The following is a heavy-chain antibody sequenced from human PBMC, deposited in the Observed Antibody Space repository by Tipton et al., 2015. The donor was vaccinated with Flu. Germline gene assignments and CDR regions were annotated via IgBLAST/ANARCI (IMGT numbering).Heavy chain of an antibody. CDR2: ISSSGSTI. V-gene: IGHV3-11*01. D-gene: IGHD1-26*01. Sequence: SLRLSCAASEFTFSDYYMSWIRQAPGKGLEWVSYISSSGSTIYYADSVKGRFTISRDNAKNSLYLQMNSLRAEDTAVYYCAREDPELAVWFWAQGTRATVSS. CDR3: AREDPELAVWF. J-gene: IGHJ4*02. CDR1: EFTFSDYY.